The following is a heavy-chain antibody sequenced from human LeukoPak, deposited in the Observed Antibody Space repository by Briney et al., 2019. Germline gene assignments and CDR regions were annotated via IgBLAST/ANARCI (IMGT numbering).Heavy chain of an antibody. J-gene: IGHJ4*02. CDR1: GFTFSDYG. D-gene: IGHD1-1*01. CDR3: VTLPSTDYYLHY. Sequence: GGSLRLSCAASGFTFSDYGIHWVRQAPGKGLEWVSFIRYDGSDKYYADSVKGRFSISRDNSKKTLFLQMNSLRAEDTAIYYCVTLPSTDYYLHYWGQGTLVTVSS. CDR2: IRYDGSDK. V-gene: IGHV3-30*02.